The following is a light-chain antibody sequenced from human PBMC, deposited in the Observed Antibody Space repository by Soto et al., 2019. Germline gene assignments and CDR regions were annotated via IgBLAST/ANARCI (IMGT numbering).Light chain of an antibody. V-gene: IGKV1-39*01. CDR2: AAS. Sequence: DIQMTQSPSPLSASVGDRVTITCRSSQSISSYVNWYQQKPGIAPRLLIFAASNLQTGVPSRFSGGGSGTDFTLTISSLQPEDFGTYFCQHTYSTPFTFGPGTKVDIK. CDR1: QSISSY. J-gene: IGKJ3*01. CDR3: QHTYSTPFT.